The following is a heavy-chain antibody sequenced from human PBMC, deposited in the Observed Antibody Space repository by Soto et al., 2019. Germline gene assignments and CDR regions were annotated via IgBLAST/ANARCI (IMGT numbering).Heavy chain of an antibody. CDR3: VQGASTAHQPLDS. CDR2: ISGDGNDK. D-gene: IGHD1-26*01. V-gene: IGHV3-30*03. Sequence: QVQLVESGGGVVQPGRSPRLSCAASGFIFRNFGMHWVRRAPGKGLEWVAAISGDGNDKYYADSMKGRFTISRDNFNNTLYLQLNSLRPEDTAVYHCVQGASTAHQPLDSWGQGVLVTVSS. CDR1: GFIFRNFG. J-gene: IGHJ4*02.